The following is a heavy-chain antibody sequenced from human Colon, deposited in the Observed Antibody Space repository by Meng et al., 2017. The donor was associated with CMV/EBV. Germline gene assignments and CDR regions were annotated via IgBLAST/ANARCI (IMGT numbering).Heavy chain of an antibody. CDR3: ARERGDFGSGRGSFDY. J-gene: IGHJ4*02. CDR2: ISSSGSTI. CDR1: GFTFSSYE. Sequence: GGSLRLSCAASGFTFSSYEMNWVRQAPGKGLEWVSYISSSGSTIYYADSVKGRFTISRDNAKNSLYLQMNSLRAEDTAVYYCARERGDFGSGRGSFDYWGQGTLVTVSS. D-gene: IGHD3-3*01. V-gene: IGHV3-48*03.